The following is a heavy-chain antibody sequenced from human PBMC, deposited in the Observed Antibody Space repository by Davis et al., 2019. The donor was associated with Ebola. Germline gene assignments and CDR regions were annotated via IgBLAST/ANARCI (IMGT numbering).Heavy chain of an antibody. V-gene: IGHV1-46*03. CDR1: GYTFTNYY. CDR2: INPNDGRT. D-gene: IGHD5-12*01. CDR3: TTPGGQDSGYDVFDI. Sequence: ASVQVSCKASGYTFTNYYMHWLRQAPGQGLEWMGMINPNDGRTIYAQKFQGRVTVTRDTSTTTVYMDLSSLRSEGTALYYCTTPGGQDSGYDVFDIWGQGTMVTVSS. J-gene: IGHJ3*02.